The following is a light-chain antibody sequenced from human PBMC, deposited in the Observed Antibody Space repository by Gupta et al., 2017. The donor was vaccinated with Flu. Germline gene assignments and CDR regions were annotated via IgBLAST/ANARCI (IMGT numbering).Light chain of an antibody. CDR2: KKN. J-gene: IGLJ3*02. Sequence: LGQTVRITGKGDTLRTYSVRWYQQRPGQAPGLVIYKKNNRPSGIPDRFSGSSSGSTASLTIAGTQAEDEADYYCKAYHNVSQWVFGGGTKLTVL. CDR3: KAYHNVSQWV. V-gene: IGLV3-19*01. CDR1: TLRTYS.